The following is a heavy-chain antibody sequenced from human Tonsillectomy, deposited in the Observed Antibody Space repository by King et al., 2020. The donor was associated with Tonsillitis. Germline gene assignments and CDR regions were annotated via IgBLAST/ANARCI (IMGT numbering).Heavy chain of an antibody. CDR3: ARHRGTTVTTPLGY. CDR2: ISSSGTYT. V-gene: IGHV3-21*01. Sequence: QLVQSGGGLVKPGGSLRLSCAASGFTFSDYDMNWVRQTPVKGLEWVSSISSSGTYTFYADSVKGRFTISRDNAKNSLYLQMSSLRVEDTAVYYCARHRGTTVTTPLGYWGQGTLVTVSS. D-gene: IGHD4-17*01. CDR1: GFTFSDYD. J-gene: IGHJ4*02.